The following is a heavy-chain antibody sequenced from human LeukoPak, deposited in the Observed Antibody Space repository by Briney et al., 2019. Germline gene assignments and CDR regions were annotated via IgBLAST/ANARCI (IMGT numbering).Heavy chain of an antibody. CDR3: ARDSRQAYYYYYMDV. J-gene: IGHJ6*03. V-gene: IGHV4-4*09. CDR2: TYTSGNT. Sequence: SETLSLTCSVSGASINSYYWNWIRQPPGKGLEWIGNTYTSGNTNYNPSLKSRVTISLDTSKNQFSLKMSSVTAADTAVYYCARDSRQAYYYYYMDVWGKGTTVTVSS. CDR1: GASINSYY.